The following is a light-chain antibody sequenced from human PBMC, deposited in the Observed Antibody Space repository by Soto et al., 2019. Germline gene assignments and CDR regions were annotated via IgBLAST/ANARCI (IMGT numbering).Light chain of an antibody. V-gene: IGKV1-5*01. CDR3: QQYHSYSPWT. CDR2: DAS. CDR1: QSVRRW. Sequence: DIQMTQSPSTLSASVGDRVTITCRASQSVRRWLAWYQQKPGKAPKLLNYDASTLETGVPSRFSGSGSGTEFTLTIRSLQPEDFATYYCQQYHSYSPWTFGQGTKGEIK. J-gene: IGKJ1*01.